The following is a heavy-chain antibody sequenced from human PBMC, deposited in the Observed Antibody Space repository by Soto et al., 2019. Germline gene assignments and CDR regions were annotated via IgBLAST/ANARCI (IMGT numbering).Heavy chain of an antibody. V-gene: IGHV1-3*01. CDR3: ARSIVVVTALDY. CDR2: INAGNGNT. Sequence: EASVKVSCKASGYTFTSYAMHWVRQAPGQRLEWMGWINAGNGNTKYSQKFQGRVTITRDTSASTAYMELSSLRFEDTAVYYCARSIVVVTALDYWGQGTLVTV. D-gene: IGHD2-21*02. CDR1: GYTFTSYA. J-gene: IGHJ4*02.